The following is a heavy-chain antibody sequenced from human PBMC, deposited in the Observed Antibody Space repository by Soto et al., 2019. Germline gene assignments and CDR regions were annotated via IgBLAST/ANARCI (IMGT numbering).Heavy chain of an antibody. J-gene: IGHJ4*02. CDR1: NDSISTYY. D-gene: IGHD7-27*01. CDR3: ARPGRDWGALHY. CDR2: IYYSGST. V-gene: IGHV4-59*08. Sequence: QVQLQESDPGLVKPSETLSLTCTVSNDSISTYYWTWIRQPPGKGLEWIGFIYYSGSTNYNHSLQSRVTISVHTSKNQFSLKMNSVTAADTAVYYCARPGRDWGALHYWGQGTLVTVSS.